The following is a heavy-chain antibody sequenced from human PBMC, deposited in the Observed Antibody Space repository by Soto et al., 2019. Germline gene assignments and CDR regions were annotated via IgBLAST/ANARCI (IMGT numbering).Heavy chain of an antibody. CDR2: VSHDGSNK. Sequence: QVQLVESGRGVVQPGRSLRLSCAASGFSFSSCAMHWVRQAPGKGLEWVAVVSHDGSNKYYADSVKGRVTISRDNSINTLYLQMNSLRAEDTAVYYCARVSIAVAGIAYYFDYWGQVTLATVSS. J-gene: IGHJ4*02. CDR1: GFSFSSCA. V-gene: IGHV3-30-3*01. CDR3: ARVSIAVAGIAYYFDY. D-gene: IGHD6-19*01.